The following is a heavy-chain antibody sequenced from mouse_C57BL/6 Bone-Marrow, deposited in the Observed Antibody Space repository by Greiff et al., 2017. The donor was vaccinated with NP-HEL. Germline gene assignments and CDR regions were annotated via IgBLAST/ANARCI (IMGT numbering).Heavy chain of an antibody. V-gene: IGHV1-19*01. CDR3: ASVSFDY. Sequence: EVHLVESGPVLVKPGASVKMSCKASGYTFTDYYMNWVKQSHGKSLEWIGVINPYNGGTSYNQKFKGKATLTVDKSSSTAYMELNSLTSEDSAVYYCASVSFDYWGQGTTLTVSS. CDR2: INPYNGGT. CDR1: GYTFTDYY. J-gene: IGHJ2*01.